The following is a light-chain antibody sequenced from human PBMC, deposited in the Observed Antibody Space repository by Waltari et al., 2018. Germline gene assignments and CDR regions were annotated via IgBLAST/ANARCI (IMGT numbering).Light chain of an antibody. V-gene: IGLV2-14*03. CDR2: DVS. CDR1: PRAICAYNY. CDR3: SSYARSTALL. J-gene: IGLJ2*01. Sequence: QSALTQPASVSGSPGQSITISCARTPRAICAYNYVSWYPQHPGKAPKLMIFDVSNRPSGVSNRFSGSKSGNTASLTISGLQAEDEADYYCSSYARSTALLFGGGTRLTVL.